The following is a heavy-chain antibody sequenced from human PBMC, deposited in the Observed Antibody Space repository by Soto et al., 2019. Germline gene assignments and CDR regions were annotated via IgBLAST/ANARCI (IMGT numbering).Heavy chain of an antibody. D-gene: IGHD6-6*01. V-gene: IGHV3-23*01. J-gene: IGHJ4*02. Sequence: GGSLRLSCAASGFTFSSYAMSWVRQAPGKGLEWVSAISGSGGSTYYADSVKGRFTISRDNSKNTLYLQMNSLRAEDTAVYYCAKGGLEYLQLALFDYWGQGTLVTVSS. CDR2: ISGSGGST. CDR3: AKGGLEYLQLALFDY. CDR1: GFTFSSYA.